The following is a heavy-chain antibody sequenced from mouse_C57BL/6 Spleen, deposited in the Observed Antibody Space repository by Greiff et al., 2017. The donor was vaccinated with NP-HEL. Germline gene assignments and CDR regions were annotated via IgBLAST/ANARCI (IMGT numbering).Heavy chain of an antibody. J-gene: IGHJ1*03. CDR1: GYAFTTFL. Sequence: VQLQQSGAELVRPGTSVKVSCTASGYAFTTFLIEWVKQRPGQGLELIGVINPGSGGTNYNEKFKGKATLTADKSSSTAYMQLSSLTSEDSAIYFCARGYSNHWYFDVWGTGTTVTVSS. V-gene: IGHV1-54*01. CDR2: INPGSGGT. D-gene: IGHD2-5*01. CDR3: ARGYSNHWYFDV.